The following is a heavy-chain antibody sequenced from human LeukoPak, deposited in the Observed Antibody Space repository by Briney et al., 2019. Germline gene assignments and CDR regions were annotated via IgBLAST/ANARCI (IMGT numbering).Heavy chain of an antibody. CDR2: IRYDGSDK. CDR3: AKGQLGIQSSKWFDP. Sequence: GGSLRLSCAASGFTFSSYWMSWVRQAPGKGLEWVAFIRYDGSDKYYADSVKGRFTISRDNSKNTLYLQMDSLRTEDTAVYYCAKGQLGIQSSKWFDPWGQGTLLTVSS. D-gene: IGHD7-27*01. CDR1: GFTFSSYW. J-gene: IGHJ5*02. V-gene: IGHV3-30*02.